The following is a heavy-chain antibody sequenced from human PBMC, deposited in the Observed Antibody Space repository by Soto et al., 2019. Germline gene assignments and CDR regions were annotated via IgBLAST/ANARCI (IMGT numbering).Heavy chain of an antibody. CDR3: AKDRYCSGGSCYSGYYYGMDV. D-gene: IGHD2-15*01. CDR1: GFTFSSFT. CDR2: VSYDGNIE. V-gene: IGHV3-30-3*01. Sequence: PGGSLRLSCAASGFTFSSFTMHWVRQAPGKGLEWVALVSYDGNIEYYADSVKGRFTISRDNSKNTLYLQMNSLRAEDTAVYYCAKDRYCSGGSCYSGYYYGMDVWGQGTTVTVSS. J-gene: IGHJ6*02.